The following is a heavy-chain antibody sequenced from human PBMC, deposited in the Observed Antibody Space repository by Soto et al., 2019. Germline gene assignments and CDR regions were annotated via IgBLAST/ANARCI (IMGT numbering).Heavy chain of an antibody. CDR2: VYYSGST. J-gene: IGHJ4*02. CDR1: GGSVSSSSYY. D-gene: IGHD3-9*01. Sequence: QLQLQESGPGLVKPSETLSLTCTVPGGSVSSSSYYWGWVRQPPGKELEWIGSVYYSGSTYYNPSLESRVTISVDKSKNQFSLKLMSLSAADTAVYYCGRLEGLATISYYFDYWGQGALVTVSS. V-gene: IGHV4-39*01. CDR3: GRLEGLATISYYFDY.